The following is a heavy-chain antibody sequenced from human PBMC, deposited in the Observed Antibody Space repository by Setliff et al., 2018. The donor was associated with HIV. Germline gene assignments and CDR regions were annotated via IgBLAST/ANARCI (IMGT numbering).Heavy chain of an antibody. CDR1: GGSINRGTYY. V-gene: IGHV4-61*02. CDR2: IYTSGST. Sequence: PSETLSLTCSVSGGSINRGTYYWTWIRQSAGKGLEWIGRIYTSGSTDYNPSLKSRVTMSVDTSKNQFSLKLSSVTAADTAVYYCARGGYYYYFGVDVWGQGTTVTVS. CDR3: ARGGYYYYFGVDV. J-gene: IGHJ6*02. D-gene: IGHD3-16*01.